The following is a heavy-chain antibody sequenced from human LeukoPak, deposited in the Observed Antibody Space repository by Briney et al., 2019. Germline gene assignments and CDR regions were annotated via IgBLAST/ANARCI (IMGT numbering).Heavy chain of an antibody. CDR3: AKSRGAIFGVVIMRPFDY. V-gene: IGHV3-23*01. CDR2: ISGSGGST. CDR1: GFTFSSYA. Sequence: PGGSLRLSCAASGFTFSSYAMSGVGQAPGKGREGGSAISGSGGSTYYADSVKGRFTISRDSSKNTLYLQMNSLRAEDTAVYYCAKSRGAIFGVVIMRPFDYWGQGTLVTVSS. D-gene: IGHD3-3*01. J-gene: IGHJ4*02.